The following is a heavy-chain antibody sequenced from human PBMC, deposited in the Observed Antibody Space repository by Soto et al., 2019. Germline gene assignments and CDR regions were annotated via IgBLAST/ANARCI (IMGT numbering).Heavy chain of an antibody. Sequence: SVKVSCKASGGSFSSYAISWVRQARGQGLEWMGGIIPIFGTANYAQKFQGRVTITADESTSTAYMELSSLRSEDTAVYYCARVLYYYDSSGYPRYYFDYWGQGTLVTVS. CDR2: IIPIFGTA. CDR1: GGSFSSYA. J-gene: IGHJ4*02. D-gene: IGHD3-22*01. V-gene: IGHV1-69*13. CDR3: ARVLYYYDSSGYPRYYFDY.